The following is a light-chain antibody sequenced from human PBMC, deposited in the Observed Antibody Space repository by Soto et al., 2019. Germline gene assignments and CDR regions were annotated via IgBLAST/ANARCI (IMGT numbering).Light chain of an antibody. J-gene: IGLJ2*01. V-gene: IGLV1-36*01. Sequence: QSVLTQPPSVSEAPRQRVTISCSGSSSNIGNNAVNWYQQLPGKAPKLLIYYDDLLPSGVSDRFSGSKSGTSASLAISGLQSEDEPDYYCAAWDDSLNGHVVFGGGTKLTVL. CDR3: AAWDDSLNGHVV. CDR1: SSNIGNNA. CDR2: YDD.